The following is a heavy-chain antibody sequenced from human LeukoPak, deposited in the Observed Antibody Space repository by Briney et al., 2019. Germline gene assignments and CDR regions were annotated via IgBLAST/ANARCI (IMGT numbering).Heavy chain of an antibody. V-gene: IGHV3-23*01. Sequence: GGSLRLSCAASGFTFSSYAMSWVRQAPGKGLEWVSAISGSGGSTYYADSVKGRFTISRDNSKNTLYLQMNSLRAEDTAVYYCAKNLEDYYFTGCFDPGARETLVTVSS. CDR3: AKNLEDYYFTGCFDP. CDR2: ISGSGGST. CDR1: GFTFSSYA. D-gene: IGHD3-3*01. J-gene: IGHJ5*02.